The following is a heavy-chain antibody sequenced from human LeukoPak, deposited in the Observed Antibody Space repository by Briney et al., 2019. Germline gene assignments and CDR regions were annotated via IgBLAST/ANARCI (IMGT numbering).Heavy chain of an antibody. V-gene: IGHV1-18*01. CDR1: GYTFTSYG. CDR2: ISAYNGNT. Sequence: ASVKVSCKASGYTFTSYGISWVRQAPGQGLEWMGWISAYNGNTNYAQKLQGRVTMTTDTSTSTAYMELRSLRSDDTAVYYCARDHDFWSGYPDAFDIWGQGTMVTVSS. CDR3: ARDHDFWSGYPDAFDI. D-gene: IGHD3-3*01. J-gene: IGHJ3*02.